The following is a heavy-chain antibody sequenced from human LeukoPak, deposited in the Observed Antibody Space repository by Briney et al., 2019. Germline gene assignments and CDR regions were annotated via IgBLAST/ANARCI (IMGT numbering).Heavy chain of an antibody. CDR3: AKRATAGGFDS. D-gene: IGHD6-13*01. J-gene: IGHJ4*02. CDR1: GFSFSSYA. Sequence: QAGGSLRLSCEATGFSFSSYAMSWVRQAPGEGLEWVSASSGSGDSADYADAVKGRFTISRDNSKSTLDLQMTSLRVDDTAVYYCAKRATAGGFDSWGQGTLVTVSS. CDR2: SSGSGDSA. V-gene: IGHV3-23*01.